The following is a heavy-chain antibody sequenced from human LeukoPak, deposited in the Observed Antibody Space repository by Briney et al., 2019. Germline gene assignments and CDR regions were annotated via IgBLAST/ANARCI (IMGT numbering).Heavy chain of an antibody. J-gene: IGHJ4*02. V-gene: IGHV3-48*04. CDR1: GFTFSSYS. Sequence: AGGSLRLSCAASGFTFSSYSMNWVRQAPGKGLEWVSYISSSSSTIYYADSVKGRFTISRDNAKNSLYLQMNSLRAEDTAVYYCARDTAMATFDYWGQGTLVTVSS. D-gene: IGHD5-18*01. CDR3: ARDTAMATFDY. CDR2: ISSSSSTI.